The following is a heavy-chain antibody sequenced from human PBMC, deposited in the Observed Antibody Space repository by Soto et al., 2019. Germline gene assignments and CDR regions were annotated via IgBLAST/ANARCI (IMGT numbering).Heavy chain of an antibody. V-gene: IGHV3-7*01. CDR2: IKGDGSER. Sequence: PGGSLRLSCAASGFTFSNYWMIWVRQAPGKGLEWVANIKGDGSERNYVDSVKGRFTISRDNAENSLYLQMNSLRAEDTAVYYCASARHIGPWGQGTLVTVS. CDR3: ASARHIGP. D-gene: IGHD2-21*01. J-gene: IGHJ5*02. CDR1: GFTFSNYW.